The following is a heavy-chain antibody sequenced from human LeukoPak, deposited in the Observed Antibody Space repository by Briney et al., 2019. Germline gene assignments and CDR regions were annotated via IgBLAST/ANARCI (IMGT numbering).Heavy chain of an antibody. V-gene: IGHV3-53*01. CDR1: GFTVSSNY. CDR3: ARGRYEISAAMDV. J-gene: IGHJ6*02. Sequence: GGSLRLSCAASGFTVSSNYMSWVRQAPGMGLEWVSVIYSGGSTNYADSVRGRFTISRDNSKNTLYLQMNSLRDEDTAVYYCARGRYEISAAMDVWGQGTTVTVSS. CDR2: IYSGGST. D-gene: IGHD5-12*01.